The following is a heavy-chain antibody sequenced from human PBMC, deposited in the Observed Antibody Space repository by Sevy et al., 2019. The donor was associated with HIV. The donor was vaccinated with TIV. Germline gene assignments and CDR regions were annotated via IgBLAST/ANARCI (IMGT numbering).Heavy chain of an antibody. CDR3: VKDLMYGSVSTIYYGMDV. J-gene: IGHJ6*02. CDR1: GFTFSNYA. CDR2: ISSNGGTT. D-gene: IGHD6-19*01. Sequence: GGSLRLSCLASGFTFSNYAIHWIRQAPGKGLEYVSVISSNGGTTYYADSVKGRFTISRDNFKNTLYLQMSSLMAEDTAVYYGVKDLMYGSVSTIYYGMDVWGQGTTVTVSS. V-gene: IGHV3-64D*06.